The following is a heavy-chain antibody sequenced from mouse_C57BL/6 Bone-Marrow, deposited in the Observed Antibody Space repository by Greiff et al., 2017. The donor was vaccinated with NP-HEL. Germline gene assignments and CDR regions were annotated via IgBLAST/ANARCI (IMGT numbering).Heavy chain of an antibody. J-gene: IGHJ4*01. CDR1: GFSLTSYG. CDR2: IWGVGST. D-gene: IGHD1-1*01. V-gene: IGHV2-6*01. Sequence: VKLVESGPGLVAPSQSLSITCTVSGFSLTSYGVDWVRQSPGKGLEWLGEIWGVGSTNYNSAIKSRLSISKDNSKSQVFLKMNSLQTDDTAMYYCASRYYGSSYWGQGTSVTVSS. CDR3: ASRYYGSSY.